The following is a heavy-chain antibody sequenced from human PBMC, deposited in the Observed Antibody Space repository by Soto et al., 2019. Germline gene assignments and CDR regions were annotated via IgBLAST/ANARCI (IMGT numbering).Heavy chain of an antibody. D-gene: IGHD3-22*01. V-gene: IGHV1-69*13. CDR3: ARHYYDSSGYYVFDY. Sequence: GASVKVSCKASGGTFSSYAISWVRQAPGQGLEWMGGIIPIFGTANYAQKFQGRVTITADESTSTAYMELSSLRSEDTAVYYCARHYYDSSGYYVFDYWGQGTLVTVSS. CDR2: IIPIFGTA. J-gene: IGHJ4*02. CDR1: GGTFSSYA.